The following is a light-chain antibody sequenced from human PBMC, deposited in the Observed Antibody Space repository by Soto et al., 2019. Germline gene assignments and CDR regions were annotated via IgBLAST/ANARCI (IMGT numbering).Light chain of an antibody. J-gene: IGKJ5*01. CDR2: GAS. CDR1: QSVSSN. V-gene: IGKV3-15*01. CDR3: QHYDNWPIT. Sequence: EIVMTQSPATLSVSPGERATLSCRASQSVSSNLAWYQQKPGQAPRLLIYGASTRATGIPARFSGSGSGTEFTLTNSSLQSEDFAVFYCQHYDNWPITFGQGTRLEIK.